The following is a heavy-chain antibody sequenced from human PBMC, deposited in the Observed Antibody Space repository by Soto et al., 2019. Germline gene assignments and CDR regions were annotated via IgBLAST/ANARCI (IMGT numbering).Heavy chain of an antibody. J-gene: IGHJ4*02. V-gene: IGHV4-31*03. CDR2: IYYSGST. CDR1: GGSISSGGYY. Sequence: SETLSLTCTVSGGSISSGGYYWSWIRQHPGKGLEWIGYIYYSGSTYYNPSLKSRVTISADKSINTAYLQWSSLKASDTAMYYCVRPDYSSGGSNYWGQGTPVTVSS. CDR3: VRPDYSSGGSNY. D-gene: IGHD3-10*01.